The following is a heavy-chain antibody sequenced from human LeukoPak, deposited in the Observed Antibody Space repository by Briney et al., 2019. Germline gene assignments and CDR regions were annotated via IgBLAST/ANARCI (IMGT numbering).Heavy chain of an antibody. V-gene: IGHV1-2*06. CDR2: INPNSGGT. J-gene: IGHJ3*02. D-gene: IGHD5-18*01. CDR3: ARDRRGYSYGYDPDAFDI. CDR1: GYTFTGYY. Sequence: ASVKVSCKASGYTFTGYYMHWVRQAPGQGLEWMGRINPNSGGTNYAQKFQGRVTMTRDTSISTAYMELSRLRSDGTAVYYCARDRRGYSYGYDPDAFDIWGQGTMVTVSS.